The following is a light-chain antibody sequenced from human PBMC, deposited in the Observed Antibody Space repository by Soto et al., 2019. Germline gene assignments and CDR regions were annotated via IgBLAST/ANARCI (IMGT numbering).Light chain of an antibody. J-gene: IGKJ2*01. CDR3: QQYGSSPYT. CDR2: GAS. V-gene: IGKV3-20*01. Sequence: ELGLTQSPGTLSFSPGERATLSCRVSQSVSSSYLAWYQQKPGQAPRLLIYGASSRATGIPDRFSGSGSGTDFTLTISRLEPEDFAVYYCQQYGSSPYTFGQGTKLEIK. CDR1: QSVSSSY.